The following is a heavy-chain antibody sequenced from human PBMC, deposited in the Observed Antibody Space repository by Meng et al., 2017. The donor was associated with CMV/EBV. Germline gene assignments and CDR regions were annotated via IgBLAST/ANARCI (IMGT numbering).Heavy chain of an antibody. V-gene: IGHV4-31*03. D-gene: IGHD4-11*01. CDR3: ARDTVSTYYYYGMDV. Sequence: SETLSLTCTVSGGSISSGGYYWSWIRQHPGKGLEWIGYIYYSGSTYYNPPLKSRVTISVDTSKNQFSLKLSSVTAADTAVYYCARDTVSTYYYYGMDVWGQGTTVTVSS. J-gene: IGHJ6*02. CDR1: GGSISSGGYY. CDR2: IYYSGST.